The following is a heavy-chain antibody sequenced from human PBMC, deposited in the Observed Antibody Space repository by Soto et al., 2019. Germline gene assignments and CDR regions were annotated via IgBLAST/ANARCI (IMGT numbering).Heavy chain of an antibody. CDR2: IRSDSASSAI. D-gene: IGHD6-25*01. Sequence: EAQLVQSGGGLVQPVGSLQLYCSASGFTFGGSPVHWVRQASGKGLVWVGRIRSDSASSAIAYAASVIGRFTLSRDDSKNTAYLQVNSLEVEDTALYYWRREGCHRTGFYSLDLGGQGNRVPVPS. CDR3: RREGCHRTGFYSLDL. CDR1: GFTFGGSP. V-gene: IGHV3-73*01. J-gene: IGHJ5*02.